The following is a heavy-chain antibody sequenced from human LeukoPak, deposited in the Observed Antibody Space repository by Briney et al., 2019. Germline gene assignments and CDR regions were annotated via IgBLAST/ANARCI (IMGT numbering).Heavy chain of an antibody. V-gene: IGHV4-61*02. Sequence: SQTLSLTXSVSGASIRRGSYYWSCIRQPAGKGLEWTGRIYTRGDTNYNPSLESRVTIAEVTSHNQLSLRLTSVTVADTAIYYCARESCNGASCFRAEGFYYFYMDVWGKGTTVTVSS. J-gene: IGHJ6*03. CDR3: ARESCNGASCFRAEGFYYFYMDV. CDR2: IYTRGDT. CDR1: GASIRRGSYY. D-gene: IGHD2-2*01.